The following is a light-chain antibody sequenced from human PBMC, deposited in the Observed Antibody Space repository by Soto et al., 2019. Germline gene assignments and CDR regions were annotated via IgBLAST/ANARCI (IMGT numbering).Light chain of an antibody. Sequence: EIVMTQSPATLSLSPGERVTLSCRASQSVSTNLAWYQQKPGQPPRLLLYGASTRATGIPVRFRGSGSGTEFTLTISSLQSEDSAVYYCHQYNSWPRGTFGPGTKVEIK. J-gene: IGKJ3*01. CDR1: QSVSTN. CDR2: GAS. CDR3: HQYNSWPRGT. V-gene: IGKV3-15*01.